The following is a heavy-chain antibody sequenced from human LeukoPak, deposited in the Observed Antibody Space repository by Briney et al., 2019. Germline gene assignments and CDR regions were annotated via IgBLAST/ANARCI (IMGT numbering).Heavy chain of an antibody. V-gene: IGHV5-10-1*01. J-gene: IGHJ4*02. CDR3: ARHSLGQQLVDY. Sequence: GESLKISCKGSGYSFTSYWISWVRQMPGKGLEWMGRFDPSDSYTNYSPSFQGHVTISTDKSISTAYLQWSSLKASDTAMYYCARHSLGQQLVDYWGQGTLVTVSS. CDR1: GYSFTSYW. D-gene: IGHD6-13*01. CDR2: FDPSDSYT.